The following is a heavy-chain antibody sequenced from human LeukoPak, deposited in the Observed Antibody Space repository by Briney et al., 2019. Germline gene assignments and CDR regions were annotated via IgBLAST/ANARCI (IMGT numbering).Heavy chain of an antibody. Sequence: SETLSLTCAVYGGSFSGYYWSWIRQPPGKGLEWIGEINHSGSTNYNPSLKSRVTKSVDTSKNQFSLKLSSVTAADTAVYYCARAPSCSGGSCSSLAGLDYWGQGTLVTVSS. CDR3: ARAPSCSGGSCSSLAGLDY. V-gene: IGHV4-34*01. J-gene: IGHJ4*02. CDR1: GGSFSGYY. D-gene: IGHD2-15*01. CDR2: INHSGST.